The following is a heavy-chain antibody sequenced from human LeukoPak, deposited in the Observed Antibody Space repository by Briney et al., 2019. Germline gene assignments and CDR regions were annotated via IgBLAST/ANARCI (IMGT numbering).Heavy chain of an antibody. CDR2: INPNSGGT. J-gene: IGHJ4*02. Sequence: ASVKVSCKASGGTFSSYAISWVRQAPGQGLEWMGRINPNSGGTNYAQKFQGRVTLTRDTSISTAYIEMSGLTSDDAAVYFCARIGSNYNFDYWGQGTLVTVSS. CDR1: GGTFSSYA. D-gene: IGHD5-24*01. CDR3: ARIGSNYNFDY. V-gene: IGHV1-2*06.